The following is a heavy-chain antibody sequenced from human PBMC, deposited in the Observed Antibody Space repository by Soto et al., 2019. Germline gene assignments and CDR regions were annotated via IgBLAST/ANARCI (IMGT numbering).Heavy chain of an antibody. D-gene: IGHD3-22*01. CDR3: ARQRSGYYPTHAFDM. J-gene: IGHJ3*02. V-gene: IGHV3-23*01. CDR1: GFTFSNYA. CDR2: ISGSGGST. Sequence: VGSLRLFCAASGFTFSNYAMSWVRQAPGKGLECVSGISGSGGSTSYADSVKGRLTISRDNSKNTLYLQMNSLRAEDTAVYYCARQRSGYYPTHAFDMWGRGTMVTVSS.